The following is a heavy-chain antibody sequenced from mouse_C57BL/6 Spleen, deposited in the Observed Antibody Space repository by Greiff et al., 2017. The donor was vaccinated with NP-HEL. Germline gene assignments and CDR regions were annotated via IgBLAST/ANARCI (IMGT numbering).Heavy chain of an antibody. CDR3: ARHGGAGYYGSSPFDY. Sequence: VQRVESGAELVKPGASVKLSCKASGYTFTEYTIHWVKQRSGQGLEWIGWFYPGSGSIKYNEKFKDKATLTEDKSSSTVYMALSRLTSEDSAVYFCARHGGAGYYGSSPFDYWGQGTTLTVSS. J-gene: IGHJ2*01. V-gene: IGHV1-62-2*01. D-gene: IGHD1-1*01. CDR2: FYPGSGSI. CDR1: GYTFTEYT.